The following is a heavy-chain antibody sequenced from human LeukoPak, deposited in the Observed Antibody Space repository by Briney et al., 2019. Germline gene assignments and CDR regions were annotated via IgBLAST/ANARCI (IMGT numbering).Heavy chain of an antibody. Sequence: GSLRLSCAASGFTFSSYAMHWVRQAPGKGLEWVAVISYDGSNKYYADSVKGRFTISRDNSKNTLYLQINSLRAEDTAVYYCARRTNMVRGVKAFDYWGQGTLVTVSS. V-gene: IGHV3-30*04. CDR2: ISYDGSNK. D-gene: IGHD3-10*01. J-gene: IGHJ4*02. CDR1: GFTFSSYA. CDR3: ARRTNMVRGVKAFDY.